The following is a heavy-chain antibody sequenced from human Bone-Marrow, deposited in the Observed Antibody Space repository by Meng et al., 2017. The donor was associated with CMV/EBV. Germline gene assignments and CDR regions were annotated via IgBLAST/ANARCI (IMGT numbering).Heavy chain of an antibody. Sequence: GGSLRLSCAASGFTFSSYSMNWVRQAPGKGLEWVSSISSSSSYIYYADSVKGRFTISRDNAKNSLYLQMNSLRAEDTAVYYCTLLGVWFGECQYWGQGTLVPVSS. CDR2: ISSSSSYI. CDR1: GFTFSSYS. V-gene: IGHV3-21*01. J-gene: IGHJ4*02. D-gene: IGHD3-10*01. CDR3: TLLGVWFGECQY.